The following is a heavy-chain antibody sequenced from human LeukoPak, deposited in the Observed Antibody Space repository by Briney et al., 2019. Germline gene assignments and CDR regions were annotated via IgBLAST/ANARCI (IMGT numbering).Heavy chain of an antibody. CDR3: ERQYYDFWSGSPSSWLDP. V-gene: IGHV4-4*09. CDR1: GGSISSYY. J-gene: IGHJ5*02. Sequence: SETLSLTCTVSGGSISSYYWSWIRQPPGKGLELIGYIYTSVSTNYNPSLKSRVTISVDPSKNQFSLKLGSVTAADTAVYYCERQYYDFWSGSPSSWLDPWGQGTLVTVSS. CDR2: IYTSVST. D-gene: IGHD3-3*01.